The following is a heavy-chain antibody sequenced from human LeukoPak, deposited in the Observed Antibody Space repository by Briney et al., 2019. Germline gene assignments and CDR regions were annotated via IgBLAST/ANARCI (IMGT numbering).Heavy chain of an antibody. CDR2: ISSSSSYI. J-gene: IGHJ4*02. Sequence: GGSLRLSCAASGFSFSSYWIGWVRQAPGKGLEWVSTISSSSSYIYYADSVKGRFTISRDNAKNSLYLQMNSLRADDTAVYYCARGLVVPTADLDYWGQGTLVTVSS. CDR1: GFSFSSYW. V-gene: IGHV3-21*01. CDR3: ARGLVVPTADLDY. D-gene: IGHD2-2*01.